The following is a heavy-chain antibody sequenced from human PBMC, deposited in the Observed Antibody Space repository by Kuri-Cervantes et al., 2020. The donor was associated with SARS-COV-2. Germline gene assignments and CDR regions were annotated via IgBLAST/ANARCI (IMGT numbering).Heavy chain of an antibody. CDR3: ARAFVLGYCSSTSCYTLNFDY. Sequence: ASVKVSCKASGYTSTGYYMHWVRQAPGQGLEWMGWINPNSGGTNYAQKFQGRVTMTRDTSISTAYMELSRLRSDDTAVYYCARAFVLGYCSSTSCYTLNFDYWGQGTLVTVSS. CDR2: INPNSGGT. J-gene: IGHJ4*02. CDR1: GYTSTGYY. D-gene: IGHD2-2*02. V-gene: IGHV1-2*02.